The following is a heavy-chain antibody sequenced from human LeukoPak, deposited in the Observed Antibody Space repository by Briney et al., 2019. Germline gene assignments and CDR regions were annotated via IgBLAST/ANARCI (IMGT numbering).Heavy chain of an antibody. Sequence: ASETLSLTCTMSGGSISPYYWSWIRQPPGKGLEWIAYIFHSGTTKYNPSLKSRVAISLDTPKSQFSLKLHSVTAADTAVYYCARGCSGGSCYSSDFDYWGQGTLVTVSS. J-gene: IGHJ4*02. CDR3: ARGCSGGSCYSSDFDY. CDR1: GGSISPYY. V-gene: IGHV4-59*01. CDR2: IFHSGTT. D-gene: IGHD2-15*01.